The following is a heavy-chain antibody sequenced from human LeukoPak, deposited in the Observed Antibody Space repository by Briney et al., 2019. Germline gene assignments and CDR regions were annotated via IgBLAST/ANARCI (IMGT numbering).Heavy chain of an antibody. CDR3: ARETYDSSGYFA. CDR1: GYSISSGYY. J-gene: IGHJ5*02. V-gene: IGHV4-38-2*02. CDR2: IYHSGST. Sequence: KTSETLSLTCTVSGYSISSGYYWGWIRQPPGKGLEWIGSIYHSGSTYYNPSLKSRVTISVDTSKNQFSLKLSSVTAADTAVYYCARETYDSSGYFAWGQGTLVTVSS. D-gene: IGHD3-22*01.